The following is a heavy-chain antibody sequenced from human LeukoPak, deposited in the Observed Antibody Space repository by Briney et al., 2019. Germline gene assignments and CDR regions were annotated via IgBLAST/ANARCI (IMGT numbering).Heavy chain of an antibody. D-gene: IGHD4-17*01. V-gene: IGHV3-23*01. CDR2: ISGGGETT. J-gene: IGHJ4*02. CDR3: ARDYADYVGYFFSDY. CDR1: GFTFNNYA. Sequence: GGSLRLSCAASGFTFNNYAMNWVRQAPGKGLEWVSSISGGGETTYYADSAKGRFTISRDNSQNTLYLQMNSLRAEDTAVYYCARDYADYVGYFFSDYWGQGTLVTVSS.